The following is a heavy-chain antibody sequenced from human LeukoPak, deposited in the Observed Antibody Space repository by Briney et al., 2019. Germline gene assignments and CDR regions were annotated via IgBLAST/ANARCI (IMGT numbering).Heavy chain of an antibody. D-gene: IGHD3-22*01. J-gene: IGHJ3*02. CDR1: GFTFSSYS. CDR2: ISSSSSYI. CDR3: ARSPLRPYDSSGYLTFDI. Sequence: GGSLRLSCAASGFTFSSYSMNWVRQAPGKGLEWVSSISSSSSYIYYADSVKGRFTTSRDNAKNSLYLQTNSLRAEDTAVYYCARSPLRPYDSSGYLTFDIWGQGTMVTVSS. V-gene: IGHV3-21*01.